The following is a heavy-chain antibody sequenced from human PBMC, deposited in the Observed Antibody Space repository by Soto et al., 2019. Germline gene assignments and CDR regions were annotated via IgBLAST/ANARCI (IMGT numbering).Heavy chain of an antibody. CDR2: LIPIFGAA. Sequence: QVQLVQSGAEVRKPGSSVKVSCKISGGTFTNYVISWLRQAPGQGLEWMGGLIPIFGAANLAQKFQGRVTITADESTSTVNMELSSLTSEETAVYYCARGRSAPNFDPWGQGTLVTVSS. J-gene: IGHJ5*02. CDR1: GGTFTNYV. CDR3: ARGRSAPNFDP. D-gene: IGHD6-25*01. V-gene: IGHV1-69*01.